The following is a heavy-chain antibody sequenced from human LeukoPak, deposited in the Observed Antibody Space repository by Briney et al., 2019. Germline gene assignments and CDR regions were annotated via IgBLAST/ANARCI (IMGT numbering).Heavy chain of an antibody. J-gene: IGHJ4*02. V-gene: IGHV4-34*01. CDR1: GGSFSGYY. CDR3: ARGRRSGSLGYCSGGSCYKKVGLDY. D-gene: IGHD2-15*01. CDR2: INHSGST. Sequence: ASETLSLTCAVYGGSFSGYYWSWIRQPPGKGLEWIGEINHSGSTNYNPSLKSRVTISVDTSKNQFSLKLSSVTAADTAVYYCARGRRSGSLGYCSGGSCYKKVGLDYWGQGTLVTVSS.